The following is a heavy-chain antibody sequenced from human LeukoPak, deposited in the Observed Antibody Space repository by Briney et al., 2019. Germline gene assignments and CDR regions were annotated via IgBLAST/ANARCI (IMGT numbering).Heavy chain of an antibody. Sequence: SETLSLTWTVSGVSISSYYWSWIRQPPGKGLEWIGYIYYSGSTNYNPSLKSRVTISVDTSKDQFSLKLSSVTAADTAVYYCARYVVVTAYFDYWGQGTLVTVSS. J-gene: IGHJ4*02. D-gene: IGHD2-21*02. CDR1: GVSISSYY. CDR2: IYYSGST. CDR3: ARYVVVTAYFDY. V-gene: IGHV4-59*01.